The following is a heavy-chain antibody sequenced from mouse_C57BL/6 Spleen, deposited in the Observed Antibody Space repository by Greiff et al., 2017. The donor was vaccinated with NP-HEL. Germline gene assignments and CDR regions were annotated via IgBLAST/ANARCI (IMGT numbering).Heavy chain of an antibody. D-gene: IGHD4-1*01. V-gene: IGHV1-66*01. Sequence: QVQLQQSGPELVKPGASVKISCKASGYSFTSYYIHWVKQRPGQGLEWIGWIYPGSGNTKYNEKFKGKATLTADTSSSTAYMQLSSLTSEDSAVYYCAREANWHFDYWGQGTTLTVSS. CDR3: AREANWHFDY. J-gene: IGHJ2*01. CDR2: IYPGSGNT. CDR1: GYSFTSYY.